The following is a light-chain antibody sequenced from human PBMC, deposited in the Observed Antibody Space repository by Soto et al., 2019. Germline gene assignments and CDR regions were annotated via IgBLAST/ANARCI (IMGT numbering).Light chain of an antibody. Sequence: ETVMTQSPATLSVSPGERPTLSCRASQSVSSNLAWYQQKPGQAPRLLIYDASTRATGIPARFSGSGSGTDFTLTISSLQSEDFVVYYCQQYNTWPLTFGPGTKVDIK. CDR2: DAS. V-gene: IGKV3-15*01. J-gene: IGKJ3*01. CDR1: QSVSSN. CDR3: QQYNTWPLT.